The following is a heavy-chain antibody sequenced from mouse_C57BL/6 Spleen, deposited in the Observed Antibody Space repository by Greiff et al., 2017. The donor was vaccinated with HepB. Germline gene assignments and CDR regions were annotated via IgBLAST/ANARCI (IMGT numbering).Heavy chain of an antibody. J-gene: IGHJ3*01. CDR1: GYTFTDYE. Sequence: VQLQQSGAELVRPGASVTLSCKASGYTFTDYEMHWVKQTPVHGLEWIGAIDPETGGTAYNQKFKGKAILTADKSSSTAYMELRSLTSEDSAVYYCTRDGSSYGGFAYWGQGTLVTVSA. CDR3: TRDGSSYGGFAY. D-gene: IGHD1-1*01. V-gene: IGHV1-15*01. CDR2: IDPETGGT.